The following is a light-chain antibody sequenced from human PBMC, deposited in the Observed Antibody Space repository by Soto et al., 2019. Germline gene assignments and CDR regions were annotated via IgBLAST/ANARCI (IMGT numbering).Light chain of an antibody. Sequence: QSVLTQPPSVSGAPGQRVTISGTGSSSNIGAGYHVHWYQQLPGTAPKLLIYVNSNRPSGVPDRFSGSKSGTSASLAITGLQAEDEADYYCQSYDSSLSGFWVFGGGTKVTVL. V-gene: IGLV1-40*01. J-gene: IGLJ3*02. CDR3: QSYDSSLSGFWV. CDR1: SSNIGAGYH. CDR2: VNS.